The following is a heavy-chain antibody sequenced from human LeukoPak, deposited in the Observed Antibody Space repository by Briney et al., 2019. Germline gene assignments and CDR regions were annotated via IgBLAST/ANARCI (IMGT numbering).Heavy chain of an antibody. D-gene: IGHD5-18*01. CDR2: VLDSVRT. Sequence: PSETLSLTCTVSGGSITSHYWSWIRQPPGKGLEWIAYVLDSVRTKDNPSLQSRLTLSAGTSKNQFSLRLSSVTAADTAVYYCATLKRGSIYGYFDFWGQGIKVTVSS. J-gene: IGHJ4*02. V-gene: IGHV4-59*11. CDR1: GGSITSHY. CDR3: ATLKRGSIYGYFDF.